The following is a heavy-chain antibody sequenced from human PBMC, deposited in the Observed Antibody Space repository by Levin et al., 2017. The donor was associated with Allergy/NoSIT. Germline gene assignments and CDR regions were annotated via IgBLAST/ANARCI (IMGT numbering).Heavy chain of an antibody. V-gene: IGHV4-39*07. D-gene: IGHD1-1*01. CDR3: ARRGPERPFDY. J-gene: IGHJ4*02. CDR2: IYYTGST. Sequence: ASETLSLTCTVSGGSISSGTYYWGWFRQPPGEGLQWIASIYYTGSTYYSPSLRSRATISADTSKNQFSLKVNSVTAADTAVYYCARRGPERPFDYWGQGTLVTVSS. CDR1: GGSISSGTYY.